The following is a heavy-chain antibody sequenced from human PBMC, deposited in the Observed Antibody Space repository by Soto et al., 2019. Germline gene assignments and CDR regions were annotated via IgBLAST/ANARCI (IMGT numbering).Heavy chain of an antibody. D-gene: IGHD4-4*01. V-gene: IGHV1-69*13. CDR2: IIPIFGTT. J-gene: IGHJ4*02. CDR1: GGTFGSNA. Sequence: SVKVSCKASGGTFGSNAISWVRQAPGQGLEWMGNIIPIFGTTKNAQNFQGRVTITADESTNTAYMELNSLRAEDTAVYYCAKDSDYSNYLGTDFFDYWGQGTLVTVSS. CDR3: AKDSDYSNYLGTDFFDY.